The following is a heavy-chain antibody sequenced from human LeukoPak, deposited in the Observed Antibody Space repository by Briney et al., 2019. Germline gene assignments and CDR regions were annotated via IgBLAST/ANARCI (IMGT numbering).Heavy chain of an antibody. CDR2: INHSGYT. Sequence: PSETLSLTCAVSGVSLNDYSWSWVRQTPGKGLEWIGEINHSGYTNDSPSLKSRVTLSIDTSRKQFSLNLRSVTVADTGIYYCTRMTTGHDYWGQGTLVTVSS. D-gene: IGHD4-17*01. J-gene: IGHJ4*02. CDR3: TRMTTGHDY. CDR1: GVSLNDYS. V-gene: IGHV4-34*01.